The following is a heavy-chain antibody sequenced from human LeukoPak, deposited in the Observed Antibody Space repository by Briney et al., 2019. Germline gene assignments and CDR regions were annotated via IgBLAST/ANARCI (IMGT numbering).Heavy chain of an antibody. J-gene: IGHJ4*02. V-gene: IGHV1-18*01. D-gene: IGHD3-22*01. CDR2: ISAYNGNT. CDR1: GYTFTSYG. Sequence: ASVKVSCNASGYTFTSYGISWVRQAPGQGLEWMGWISAYNGNTNYAQKLQGRVTMTTDTSTSTAYMELRSLRSDDTAVYYCARGGYYYDSSGYQFDYWGQGTLVTVSS. CDR3: ARGGYYYDSSGYQFDY.